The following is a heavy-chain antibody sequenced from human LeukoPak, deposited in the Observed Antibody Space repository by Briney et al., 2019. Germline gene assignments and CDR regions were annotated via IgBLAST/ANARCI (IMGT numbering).Heavy chain of an antibody. Sequence: GGSLRLSCAASGFTFSSYEMNWVRQAPGKGLEWVSYISSSGSTIYYADSVKGRFTISRDNAKNSLYLQMNSLRAEDTAVYYCARDREYQHNDYWGQGTLVTVSS. J-gene: IGHJ4*02. CDR2: ISSSGSTI. CDR1: GFTFSSYE. D-gene: IGHD2-2*01. CDR3: ARDREYQHNDY. V-gene: IGHV3-48*03.